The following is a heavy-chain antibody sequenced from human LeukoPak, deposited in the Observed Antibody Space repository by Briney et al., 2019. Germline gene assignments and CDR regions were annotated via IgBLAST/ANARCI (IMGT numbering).Heavy chain of an antibody. J-gene: IGHJ5*02. CDR3: ARHSICFDP. CDR2: ISYSGST. CDR1: GGSISSYY. Sequence: SETLSLTCTVSGGSISSYYWSWIRQPPGKGLEWIGYISYSGSTNYNPSLKSRVTISVDTSKNQFSLKLTSVTAADTAVYYCARHSICFDPWGQGTLVTVSS. V-gene: IGHV4-59*08.